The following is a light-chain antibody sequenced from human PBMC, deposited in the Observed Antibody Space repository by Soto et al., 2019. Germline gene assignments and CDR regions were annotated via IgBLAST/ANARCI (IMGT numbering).Light chain of an antibody. CDR3: SSYTTSTSFIL. CDR2: DNI. Sequence: QSVLTQPPSVSGAPGQRVTISCTGSSSNIGAGYDVHWYQHLPGTAPKLLIYDNINRPSGVPDRFSGSKSGTSASLAITGLQAEDEADYYCSSYTTSTSFILFGGGTKLTVL. CDR1: SSNIGAGYD. J-gene: IGLJ2*01. V-gene: IGLV1-40*01.